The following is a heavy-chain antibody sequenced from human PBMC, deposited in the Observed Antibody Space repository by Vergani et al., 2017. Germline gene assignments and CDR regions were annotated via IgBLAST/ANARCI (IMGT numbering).Heavy chain of an antibody. D-gene: IGHD3-9*01. CDR1: GGSISSSSYY. J-gene: IGHJ5*02. Sequence: QLQLQESGPGLVKPSETLSLTCTVSGGSISSSSYYWGWIRQPPGKGLEWIGSIYYSGSTYYNPSLNSRVTISVDTSKHQFSRKLSSVTAADTAVYYCASCVHTYDILTGPPPFDPWGQGTLVTVSS. CDR3: ASCVHTYDILTGPPPFDP. CDR2: IYYSGST. V-gene: IGHV4-39*07.